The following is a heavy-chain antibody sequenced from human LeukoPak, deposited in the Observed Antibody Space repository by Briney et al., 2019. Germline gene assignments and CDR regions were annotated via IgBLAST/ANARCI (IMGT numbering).Heavy chain of an antibody. J-gene: IGHJ4*02. CDR3: AKDRELLLWFGELDY. Sequence: GGSLRLSCAASGLIFSSYAMSWVRQVPGKGLEWVSAISRSGGSTLYADSVKGRFTISRDNSKNTLYLQMNSLRAEDTAVYYCAKDRELLLWFGELDYWGQGTLVTVSS. CDR1: GLIFSSYA. CDR2: ISRSGGST. V-gene: IGHV3-23*01. D-gene: IGHD3-10*01.